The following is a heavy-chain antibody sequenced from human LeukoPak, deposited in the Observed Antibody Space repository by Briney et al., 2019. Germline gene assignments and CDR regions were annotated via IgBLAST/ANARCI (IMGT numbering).Heavy chain of an antibody. V-gene: IGHV3-23*01. J-gene: IGHJ4*02. D-gene: IGHD3-22*01. Sequence: PGGSLRLSCEASGFTFSSYSMSWVRQAPGKGLEWVSAVTASGGNTYYTDSVKGRFTISRDNSKNTLYLQMNSLRAEDTAVYYCAKESRPQYYYDSSGYTLDYWGQGTLVTVSS. CDR2: VTASGGNT. CDR3: AKESRPQYYYDSSGYTLDY. CDR1: GFTFSSYS.